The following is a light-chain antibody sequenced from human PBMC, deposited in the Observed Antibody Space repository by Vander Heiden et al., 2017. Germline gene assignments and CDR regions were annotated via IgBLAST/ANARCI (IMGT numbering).Light chain of an antibody. V-gene: IGKV3-15*01. Sequence: EIVITPSPATLSVSPGERATLSCRASQSVSSNLAWYQQKPGQAPRLLIYGASTRDTGIPARFSGSGYGKEFTLTISSRQTEDFAVYYCQQNNNWHPHTFGQGTKVEIK. J-gene: IGKJ2*01. CDR3: QQNNNWHPHT. CDR1: QSVSSN. CDR2: GAS.